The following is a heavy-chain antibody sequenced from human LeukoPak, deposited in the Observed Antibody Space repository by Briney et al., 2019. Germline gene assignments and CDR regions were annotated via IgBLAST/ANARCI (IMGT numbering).Heavy chain of an antibody. D-gene: IGHD1-20*01. J-gene: IGHJ4*02. CDR1: GFTFSHYT. CDR3: ARDGLTGTTDGTLDY. Sequence: PGGSLRLSCVASGFTFSHYTMHWVRQGPGKGLEWVAVILYDGSNKYYADSVKGRFTISRDNSKNTLYLQINSLRAEDTAMYYCARDGLTGTTDGTLDYWGQGTLVTVSS. V-gene: IGHV3-30-3*01. CDR2: ILYDGSNK.